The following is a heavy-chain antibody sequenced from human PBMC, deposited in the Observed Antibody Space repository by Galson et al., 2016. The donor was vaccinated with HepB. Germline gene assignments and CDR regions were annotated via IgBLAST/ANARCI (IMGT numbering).Heavy chain of an antibody. CDR3: ARGSGSGAYDYYYHGLDV. D-gene: IGHD3-10*01. J-gene: IGHJ6*02. Sequence: LRLSCAASGFTFSTYNMNWVRQAPGKGLEWIGEINHNGNTNYNPSLKSRVTISVDTSKNQFSLKLSSVTAADTAVYYCARGSGSGAYDYYYHGLDVWGRGTTVTVSS. CDR1: GFTFSTYN. CDR2: INHNGNT. V-gene: IGHV4-34*01.